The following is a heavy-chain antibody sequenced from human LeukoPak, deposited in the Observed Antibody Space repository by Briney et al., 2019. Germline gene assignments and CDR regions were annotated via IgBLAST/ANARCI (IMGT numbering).Heavy chain of an antibody. CDR1: GYTFTSYG. Sequence: ASVKVSCKASGYTFTSYGISWVRQAPGQGLEWMGWISTYNGDRNYAQKFQGRVTMTTETSTSTAYMELRSLRSDDTAVYYCARESMVRGVIVDYWSQGTLVTVSS. CDR3: ARESMVRGVIVDY. D-gene: IGHD3-10*01. V-gene: IGHV1-18*01. CDR2: ISTYNGDR. J-gene: IGHJ4*02.